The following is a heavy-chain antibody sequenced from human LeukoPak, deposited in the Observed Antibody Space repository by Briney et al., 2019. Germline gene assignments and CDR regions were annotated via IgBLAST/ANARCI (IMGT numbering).Heavy chain of an antibody. CDR1: GGSISSSSYY. J-gene: IGHJ4*02. CDR3: ARRKGLWFGESTIDYFDY. Sequence: PSETLSLTCTVSGGSISSSSYYWGWIRQPPGKGLEWIGSIYYSGSTYYNPSLKSRVTISVDTSKNQFSLKLSSVTAADTAVYYCARRKGLWFGESTIDYFDYWGQGTLVTVSS. V-gene: IGHV4-39*01. CDR2: IYYSGST. D-gene: IGHD3-10*01.